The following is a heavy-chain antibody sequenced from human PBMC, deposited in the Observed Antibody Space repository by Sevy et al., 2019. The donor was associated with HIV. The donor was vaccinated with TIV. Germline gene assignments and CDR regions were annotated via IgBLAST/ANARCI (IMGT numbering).Heavy chain of an antibody. CDR2: ISGISTYT. D-gene: IGHD7-27*01. CDR1: GFSFSDYY. Sequence: GGSLRLFCAASGFSFSDYYVSWIRQAPGKGLEWVSYISGISTYTNYADSVKGRFTISRDNAKNSMYLQLNSLRAEDTAVYYCARRAGNWDYFDYWGQGTLVTVSS. CDR3: ARRAGNWDYFDY. V-gene: IGHV3-11*06. J-gene: IGHJ4*02.